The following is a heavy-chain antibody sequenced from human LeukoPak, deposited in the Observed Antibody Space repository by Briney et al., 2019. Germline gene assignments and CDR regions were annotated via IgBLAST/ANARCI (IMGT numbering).Heavy chain of an antibody. CDR2: ISSSSSTI. CDR1: GFTFSSYS. V-gene: IGHV3-48*04. D-gene: IGHD3-16*02. Sequence: GGSLRLSCAASGFTFSSYSMNWVRQAPGKGLEWVSYISSSSSTIYYADSVKGRFTISRDNAKNSLYLQMNSLRAEDTAVYYCAKGHRHLSYYMDVWGKGTTVTVSS. J-gene: IGHJ6*03. CDR3: AKGHRHLSYYMDV.